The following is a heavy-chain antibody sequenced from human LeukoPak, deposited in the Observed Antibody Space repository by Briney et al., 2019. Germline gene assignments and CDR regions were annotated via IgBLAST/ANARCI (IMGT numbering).Heavy chain of an antibody. Sequence: GGSLRLSCAASGFTFSSYAMSWVRQAPGKGLEWVSAISGSGGSTYYADSVKGRFTISRDNSKNTLYLQMNSPRAEDTAVYYCAKRKDYGDSEALDYWGQGTLVTVSS. D-gene: IGHD4-17*01. CDR3: AKRKDYGDSEALDY. J-gene: IGHJ4*02. CDR2: ISGSGGST. CDR1: GFTFSSYA. V-gene: IGHV3-23*01.